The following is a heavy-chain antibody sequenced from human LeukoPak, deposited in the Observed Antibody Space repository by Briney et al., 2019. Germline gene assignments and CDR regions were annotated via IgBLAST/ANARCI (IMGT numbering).Heavy chain of an antibody. V-gene: IGHV3-74*01. D-gene: IGHD6-6*01. CDR2: INSDGTIT. CDR1: GFTFTSYW. CDR3: ARGPNSNWSGLDF. J-gene: IGHJ4*02. Sequence: GGSLRLSCAASGFTFTSYWMHWVRQAPGKGLVWLSRINSDGTITSYADSLEGRFTISRDNAKNTVYLQMNSLRAEDTAVYYCARGPNSNWSGLDFWGQGTLLTVSS.